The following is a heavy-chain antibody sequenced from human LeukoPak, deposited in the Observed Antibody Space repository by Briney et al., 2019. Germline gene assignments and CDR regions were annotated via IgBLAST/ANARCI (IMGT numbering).Heavy chain of an antibody. CDR2: IKQDGSEK. V-gene: IGHV3-7*03. CDR3: AKASQVRFWSALGY. D-gene: IGHD3-3*01. Sequence: GGSLRLSCAASGFTFSSYWMSWVRQAPGKGLEWVANIKQDGSEKYYVDSVKGRFTISRDNAKNSLYLQMNSLRAEDTAVYYCAKASQVRFWSALGYWGQGTLVTVSS. CDR1: GFTFSSYW. J-gene: IGHJ4*02.